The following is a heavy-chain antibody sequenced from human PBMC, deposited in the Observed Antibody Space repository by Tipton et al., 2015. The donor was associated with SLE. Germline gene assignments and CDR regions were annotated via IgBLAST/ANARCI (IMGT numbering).Heavy chain of an antibody. J-gene: IGHJ3*02. D-gene: IGHD6-13*01. CDR1: GGSISSGSYY. Sequence: TLSLTCTVSGGSISSGSYYWSWIRQPAGKGLEWIGRIYTSGSTNYNPSLKSRVTISVDTSKNQFSLKLSSVTAADTAVYYCAKIAAAGTDAFDIWGQGTMVTVSS. V-gene: IGHV4-61*02. CDR3: AKIAAAGTDAFDI. CDR2: IYTSGST.